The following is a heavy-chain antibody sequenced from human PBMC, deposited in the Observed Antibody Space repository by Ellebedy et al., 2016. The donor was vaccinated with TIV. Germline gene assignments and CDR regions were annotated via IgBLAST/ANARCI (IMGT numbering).Heavy chain of an antibody. D-gene: IGHD3-22*01. CDR2: ISSSSSTI. J-gene: IGHJ4*02. Sequence: GESLKISXAASGFTFSSYSMNWVRQAPGKGLEWVSYISSSSSTIYYADSVKGRFTISRDNAKNSLYLQMNSLRAEDTAVYYCARDKEDSSGYYYATFDYWGQGTLVTVSS. CDR3: ARDKEDSSGYYYATFDY. V-gene: IGHV3-48*04. CDR1: GFTFSSYS.